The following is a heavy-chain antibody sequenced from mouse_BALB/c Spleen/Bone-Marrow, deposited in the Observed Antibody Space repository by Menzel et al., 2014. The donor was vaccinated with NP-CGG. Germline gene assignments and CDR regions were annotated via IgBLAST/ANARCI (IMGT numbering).Heavy chain of an antibody. CDR3: TRSADYGNYGDY. J-gene: IGHJ2*01. CDR1: GYTFTDYY. V-gene: IGHV1-84*01. D-gene: IGHD2-1*01. CDR2: IYRGSGNT. Sequence: QVQLQESGPGLVKPGGSVKISCKASGYTFTDYYINWVKQTPGQGLEWIGRIYRGSGNTKYNEKFKGKATLTVDTSSSTAYMQLSSLTAEDAAVYFSTRSADYGNYGDYWGQGTTLTVSS.